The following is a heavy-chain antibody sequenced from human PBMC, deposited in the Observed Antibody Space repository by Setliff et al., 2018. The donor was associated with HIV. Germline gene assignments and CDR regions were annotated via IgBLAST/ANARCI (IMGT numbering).Heavy chain of an antibody. J-gene: IGHJ3*01. D-gene: IGHD4-17*01. CDR3: ARGQASNDYGVSF. V-gene: IGHV1-69*02. Sequence: ASVKVSCKASGGTFSSYTINWVRQAPGQGLEWMGRSIPILGIGNDEQAQKFKGRVTFTADKSTSTVYMELSSLRSEDTAVYYCARGQASNDYGVSFWGQGTMVTVSS. CDR1: GGTFSSYT. CDR2: SIPILGIG.